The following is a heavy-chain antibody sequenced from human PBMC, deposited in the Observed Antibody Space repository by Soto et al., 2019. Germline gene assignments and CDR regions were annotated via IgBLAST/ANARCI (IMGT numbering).Heavy chain of an antibody. V-gene: IGHV3-30*18. CDR2: ISYDGSNK. J-gene: IGHJ5*02. Sequence: QVQLVESGGGVVQPGRSLRLSCAASGFTFSSYGMHWVRQAPGKGLEWVAVISYDGSNKYYADSVKGRFTISRDNSKNTLYLQMNSLRAEDTAVYYCAKGRPVRAVAGRGWFDPWGQGTLVTVSS. D-gene: IGHD6-19*01. CDR3: AKGRPVRAVAGRGWFDP. CDR1: GFTFSSYG.